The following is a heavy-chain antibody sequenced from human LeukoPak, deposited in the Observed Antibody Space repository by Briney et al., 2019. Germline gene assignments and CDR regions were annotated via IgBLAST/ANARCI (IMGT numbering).Heavy chain of an antibody. Sequence: PGGSLRLSCSASGLTFSSYAMHWVRQAPGKGLEYASAISSNGGNTYYADSVKGRFTISRDNSKNTLFLQMNSLRAEDTAVYYCSSGSSMDVWGQGTTVTVSS. D-gene: IGHD3-22*01. CDR3: SSGSSMDV. J-gene: IGHJ6*02. CDR1: GLTFSSYA. V-gene: IGHV3-64D*06. CDR2: ISSNGGNT.